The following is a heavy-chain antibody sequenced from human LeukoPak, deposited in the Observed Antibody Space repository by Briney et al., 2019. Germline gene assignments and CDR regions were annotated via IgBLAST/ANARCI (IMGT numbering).Heavy chain of an antibody. CDR1: GFTFSSYD. V-gene: IGHV3-48*03. Sequence: PGGSLRLSCAASGFTFSSYDMNWVRQARGRGLEWLSYISSSGSTIHYADSVKGRFTISRDNAKNSLYLQMHSLRAEDTAIYYCARESPKGPDAFDIWGLGTMITVSS. CDR3: ARESPKGPDAFDI. J-gene: IGHJ3*02. CDR2: ISSSGSTI.